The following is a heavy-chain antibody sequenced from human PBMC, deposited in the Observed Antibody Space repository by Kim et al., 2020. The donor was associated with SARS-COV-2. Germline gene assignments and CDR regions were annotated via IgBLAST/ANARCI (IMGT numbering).Heavy chain of an antibody. CDR2: IKTKTDGWTT. V-gene: IGHV3-15*01. J-gene: IGHJ6*02. D-gene: IGHD3-3*01. CDR1: GFTFSNAW. CDR3: TAGFGEMSPRMDT. Sequence: GGSLRLSCAASGFTFSNAWMSWVRQAPGKGLEWVGRIKTKTDGWTTDYVAPVKGRFTMSRDDSLNTLYLQMNSLKTKDTALYYCTAGFGEMSPRMDTWG.